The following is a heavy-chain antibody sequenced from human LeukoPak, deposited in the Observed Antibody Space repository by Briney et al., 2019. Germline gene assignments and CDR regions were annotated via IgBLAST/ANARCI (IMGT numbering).Heavy chain of an antibody. D-gene: IGHD6-19*01. CDR1: GFTFSNYA. J-gene: IGHJ4*02. V-gene: IGHV3-23*01. CDR2: ISDTGVST. CDR3: AKLPVSYSSGWSNFDY. Sequence: PGGSLRLSCAAPGFTFSNYAMSWVRQAPGKGLEWVSGISDTGVSTYYADSVKGRFTISRDNSKNTLYLQMISLRAEDTAIYYCAKLPVSYSSGWSNFDYWGQGTLVTVSS.